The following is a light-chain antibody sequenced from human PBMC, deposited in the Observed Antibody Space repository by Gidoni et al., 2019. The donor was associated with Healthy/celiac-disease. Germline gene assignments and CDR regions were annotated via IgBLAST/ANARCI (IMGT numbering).Light chain of an antibody. CDR1: SSDVGSYNL. J-gene: IGLJ3*02. CDR2: EVS. Sequence: QSALTQPASVYGSPGQSITISCTGTSSDVGSYNLVSWYQQHTGKAPKLMIYEVSKRPTGVSNRFSGSKSGNTASLTITGLQAEDEADYYCCSYAGSSTFWVFGGGTKLTVL. CDR3: CSYAGSSTFWV. V-gene: IGLV2-23*02.